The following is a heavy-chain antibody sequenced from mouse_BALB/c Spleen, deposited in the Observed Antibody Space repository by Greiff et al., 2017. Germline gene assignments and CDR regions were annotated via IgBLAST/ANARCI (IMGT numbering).Heavy chain of an antibody. Sequence: EVQLVESGAELVKPGASVKLSCTASGFNIKDTYMHWVKQRPEQGLEWIGRIDPANGNTKYDPKFQGKATITADTSSNTAYLQLSSLTSEDTAVYYCARLGGQLGLTWFAYWGQGTLVTVSA. CDR2: IDPANGNT. CDR3: ARLGGQLGLTWFAY. V-gene: IGHV14-3*02. CDR1: GFNIKDTY. D-gene: IGHD3-2*01. J-gene: IGHJ3*01.